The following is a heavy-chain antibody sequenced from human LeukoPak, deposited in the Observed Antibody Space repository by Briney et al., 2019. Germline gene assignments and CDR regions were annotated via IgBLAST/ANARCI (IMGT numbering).Heavy chain of an antibody. CDR1: GFTFSSYS. CDR3: ARDSYYDSSGYYETYYFDY. CDR2: ISSSSSYI. D-gene: IGHD3-22*01. Sequence: GGSLRLSCAASGFTFSSYSMDWVRQAPGKGLEWVSSISSSSSYIYYADSVKGRFTISRDNAKNSLYLQMNSLRAEDTAVYYCARDSYYDSSGYYETYYFDYWGQGTLVTVSS. J-gene: IGHJ4*02. V-gene: IGHV3-21*01.